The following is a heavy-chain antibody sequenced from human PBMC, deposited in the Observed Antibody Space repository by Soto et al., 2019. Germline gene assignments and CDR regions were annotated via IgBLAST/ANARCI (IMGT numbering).Heavy chain of an antibody. CDR1: GITFSNAW. V-gene: IGHV3-15*01. J-gene: IGHJ3*02. D-gene: IGHD6-13*01. CDR3: TTTRPGTNVFDN. Sequence: EVQLVESGGGLVEPGGSLRLSCAASGITFSNAWMNWVRKAPGKGLEYIGRIRSKTDGGTTEYAAPVEGRFTVSRDDSKNTLYLQMSGLKAEDTAVYYGTTTRPGTNVFDNWVQGTLVTVSS. CDR2: IRSKTDGGTT.